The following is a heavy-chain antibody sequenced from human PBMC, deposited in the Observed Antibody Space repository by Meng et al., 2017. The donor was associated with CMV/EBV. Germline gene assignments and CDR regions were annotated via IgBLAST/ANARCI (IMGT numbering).Heavy chain of an antibody. J-gene: IGHJ6*02. Sequence: GGSLRLSCAASGFTFSIYAMHWVRQAPAKGLEWVATISYDGNSEYYADSVKGRFTISRDNSKDTLFVQMNSLRAEDRAVYYCARGPTYSDFWRGDPPHYGVDVWGQGTTVTVSS. CDR3: ARGPTYSDFWRGDPPHYGVDV. CDR2: ISYDGNSE. CDR1: GFTFSIYA. D-gene: IGHD3-3*01. V-gene: IGHV3-30*04.